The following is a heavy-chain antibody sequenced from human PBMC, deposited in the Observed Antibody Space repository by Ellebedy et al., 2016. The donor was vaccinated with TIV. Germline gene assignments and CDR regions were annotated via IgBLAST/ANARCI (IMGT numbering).Heavy chain of an antibody. CDR2: ISSSGSTI. CDR3: AKGSEILSDY. CDR1: GFTFSDYY. J-gene: IGHJ4*02. Sequence: GESLKISXAASGFTFSDYYMSWIRQAPGKGLEWVSYISSSGSTIYYADSVKGRFTISRDNAKNSLYLQMNSLRAEDTAVYYCAKGSEILSDYWGQGTLVTVSS. V-gene: IGHV3-11*01.